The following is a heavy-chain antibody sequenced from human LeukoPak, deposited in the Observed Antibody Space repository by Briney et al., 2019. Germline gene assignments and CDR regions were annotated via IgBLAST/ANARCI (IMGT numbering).Heavy chain of an antibody. V-gene: IGHV5-51*01. D-gene: IGHD6-13*01. CDR3: ARHSGGYSSNWGAYYYYYMDV. CDR1: GYSFTSYW. CDR2: IYPGDSAT. J-gene: IGHJ6*03. Sequence: GESLKISCKGSGYSFTSYWIGWVRQMPGKGLEWMGIIYPGDSATRYSPSFQGQVTISADKSISTAYLQWSSLKASDTAMYYCARHSGGYSSNWGAYYYYYMDVWGKGTTVTVSS.